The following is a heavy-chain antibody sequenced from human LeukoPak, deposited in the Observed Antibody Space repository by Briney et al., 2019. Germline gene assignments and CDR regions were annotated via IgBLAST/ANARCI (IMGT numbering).Heavy chain of an antibody. V-gene: IGHV1-2*04. J-gene: IGHJ5*02. CDR3: ARAGPLVVRGVIEVYNWFDP. D-gene: IGHD3-10*01. CDR2: INPNSGGT. Sequence: GASVKVSCKASGYTFTGYYMHWVRQAPGQGLEWMGWINPNSGGTNYAQKFQGWVTMTRDTSISTAYMELSRLRSDDTAVYYCARAGPLVVRGVIEVYNWFDPWGQGTLVTVPS. CDR1: GYTFTGYY.